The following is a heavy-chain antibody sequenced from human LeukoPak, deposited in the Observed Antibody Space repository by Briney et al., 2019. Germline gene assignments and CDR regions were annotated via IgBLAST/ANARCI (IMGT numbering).Heavy chain of an antibody. Sequence: GGSLRLSCAASGFTFSDYILDWVRQAPGKGLEWVGRIRRGANSYTTEYAASVKGRFTISRDDSRNSLYLHMNSLKTEDSAVYHCSRDGGEGGNSAFDIWGQGTMVTVSS. CDR1: GFTFSDYI. CDR3: SRDGGEGGNSAFDI. J-gene: IGHJ3*02. D-gene: IGHD3-16*01. V-gene: IGHV3-72*01. CDR2: IRRGANSYTT.